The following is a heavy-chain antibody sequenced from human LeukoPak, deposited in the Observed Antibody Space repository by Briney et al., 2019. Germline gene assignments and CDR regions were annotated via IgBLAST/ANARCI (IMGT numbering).Heavy chain of an antibody. CDR1: GYTFTNYW. V-gene: IGHV5-51*01. Sequence: PGESLKISCEVSGYTFTNYWIGWVRQMPGKNLESMGIIYPADSDTTNSPSFQGQVTISADKSISTVYLQWSSLKASDTAMYYCARQSRDGSKTRGYYFDYWGPGTQVTVSS. CDR2: IYPADSDT. D-gene: IGHD3-10*01. J-gene: IGHJ4*02. CDR3: ARQSRDGSKTRGYYFDY.